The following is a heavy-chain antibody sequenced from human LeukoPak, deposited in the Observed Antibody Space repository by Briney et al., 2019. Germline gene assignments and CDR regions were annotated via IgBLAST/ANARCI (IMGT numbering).Heavy chain of an antibody. D-gene: IGHD7-27*01. CDR2: ISSGGSTM. J-gene: IGHJ3*02. CDR1: GFTFSDYY. V-gene: IGHV3-11*01. Sequence: GRSLILSCAASGFTFSDYYMSWIRQAPGKGMEWVSYISSGGSTMYYVSSVKDWLTISRHTSTNTLYLQMNSLRAEDTAVYYCAKDHRGSLGIGAFDIWGQGTMVTVSS. CDR3: AKDHRGSLGIGAFDI.